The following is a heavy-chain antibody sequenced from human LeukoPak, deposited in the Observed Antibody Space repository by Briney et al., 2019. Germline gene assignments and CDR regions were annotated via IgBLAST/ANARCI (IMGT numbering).Heavy chain of an antibody. Sequence: SETLSLTCTVSGGSISSYYWSWIRQPPGKGLEWIGYVYYSGTTNYNPSLKSRVTISVDTSKKQFSLKLTSVTAADTAVYYCASLNYDFWSGYYLDYWGQGTLVTVSS. J-gene: IGHJ4*02. CDR2: VYYSGTT. D-gene: IGHD3-3*01. V-gene: IGHV4-59*01. CDR3: ASLNYDFWSGYYLDY. CDR1: GGSISSYY.